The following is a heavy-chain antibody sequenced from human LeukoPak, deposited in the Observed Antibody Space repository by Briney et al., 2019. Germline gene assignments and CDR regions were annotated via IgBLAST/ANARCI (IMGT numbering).Heavy chain of an antibody. CDR2: INTDGSIK. V-gene: IGHV3-74*01. CDR1: GFTFSRHV. Sequence: GGSLRLSCAASGFTFSRHVMHWVRQAPGKGLAWVSRINTDGSIKDYADSVRGRFTISRDNVKNTVYLQMSSLRAEDTAVYYCVRGLSGSEDYWGQGTLVTVSS. CDR3: VRGLSGSEDY. J-gene: IGHJ4*02. D-gene: IGHD2-15*01.